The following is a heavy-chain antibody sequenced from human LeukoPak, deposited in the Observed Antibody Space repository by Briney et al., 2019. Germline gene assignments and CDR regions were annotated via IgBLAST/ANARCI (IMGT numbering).Heavy chain of an antibody. D-gene: IGHD6-13*01. CDR1: GFTFSSYG. J-gene: IGHJ4*02. CDR3: AKMIAAEPFDY. V-gene: IGHV3-30*18. Sequence: QSGGSLRLSCAASGFTFSSYGMHWVRQAPGKGLEWVAVISYDGSNKYYADSVKGRFTISRDNSKNTLYLQMNSLRAEDTVVYYCAKMIAAEPFDYWGQGTLVTVSS. CDR2: ISYDGSNK.